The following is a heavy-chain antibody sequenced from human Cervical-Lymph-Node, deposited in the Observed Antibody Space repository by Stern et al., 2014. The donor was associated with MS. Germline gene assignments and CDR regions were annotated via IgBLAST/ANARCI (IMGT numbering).Heavy chain of an antibody. CDR1: GFSLSAGGVG. CDR3: AHGNIMTEAAIFDY. CDR2: VYWDDVK. V-gene: IGHV2-5*02. D-gene: IGHD2-21*02. Sequence: QVTLRESGPTLVKPTQTLTLTCTFSGFSLSAGGVGGGWFPPPPGMALEWLTLVYWDDVKRTSPSLKFRLTFTKDTPETRLVLTMTNVDPVDTATYFCAHGNIMTEAAIFDYWGQGILVTVSS. J-gene: IGHJ4*02.